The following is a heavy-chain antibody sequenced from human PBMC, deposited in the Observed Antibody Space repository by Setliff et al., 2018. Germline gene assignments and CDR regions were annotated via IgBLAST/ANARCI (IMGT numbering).Heavy chain of an antibody. Sequence: ASVKVSCKACAYTFISYDINWVRQATGQGLEWMGWMNPNSGNTGYAQKFQGRVTMTRNTSTSTAYMELSSLRSEDTAVYYCARGRHSSGWPNNWFDPWGQGTLVTVSS. CDR1: AYTFISYD. CDR3: ARGRHSSGWPNNWFDP. J-gene: IGHJ5*02. CDR2: MNPNSGNT. D-gene: IGHD6-19*01. V-gene: IGHV1-8*02.